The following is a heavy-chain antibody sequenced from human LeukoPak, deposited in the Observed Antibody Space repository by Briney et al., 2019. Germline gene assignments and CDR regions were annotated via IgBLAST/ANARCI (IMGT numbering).Heavy chain of an antibody. J-gene: IGHJ5*02. CDR3: ARGDYDILTGSMDPNWFDP. V-gene: IGHV1-69*06. Sequence: ASVKVSCKASGGTFCSYAISWVRQAPGQGLEWMGGIITIFGTANYAQKFQGRVTITADKSTSTAYMELSSLRSEDTAVYYCARGDYDILTGSMDPNWFDPWGQGTLVTVSS. CDR1: GGTFCSYA. D-gene: IGHD3-9*01. CDR2: IITIFGTA.